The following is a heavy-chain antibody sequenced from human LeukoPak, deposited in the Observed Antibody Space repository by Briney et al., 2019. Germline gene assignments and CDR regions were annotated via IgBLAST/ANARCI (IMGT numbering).Heavy chain of an antibody. Sequence: PGGSPRLSCAASGFTFSSYSMNWVRQAPGKGLEWVSSISSSSSYIYYADSVKGRFTISRDNAKNSLYLQMNSLRAEDTAVYYCARDLSWYYFDYWGQGTLVTVSS. CDR2: ISSSSSYI. J-gene: IGHJ4*02. CDR3: ARDLSWYYFDY. D-gene: IGHD6-13*01. V-gene: IGHV3-21*01. CDR1: GFTFSSYS.